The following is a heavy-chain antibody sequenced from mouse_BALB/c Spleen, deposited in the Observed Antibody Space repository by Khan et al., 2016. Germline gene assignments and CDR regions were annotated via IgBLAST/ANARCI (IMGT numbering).Heavy chain of an antibody. CDR2: IRLKSDNYAT. Sequence: EVELVESGGGLVQPGGSMKLSCVASGFTFCSYWMSWVRQPPEKGLEWVAEIRLKSDNYATHYVESVIGKFTISKDESKRHMYLQMNSLRAKDIGIYYCTGGMGFAYWGQGTLVTVSA. V-gene: IGHV6-3*03. D-gene: IGHD2-3*01. CDR3: TGGMGFAY. J-gene: IGHJ3*01. CDR1: GFTFCSYW.